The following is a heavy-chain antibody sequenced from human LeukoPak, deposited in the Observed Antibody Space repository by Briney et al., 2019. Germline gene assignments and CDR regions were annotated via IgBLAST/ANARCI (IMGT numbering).Heavy chain of an antibody. V-gene: IGHV3-11*01. D-gene: IGHD6-13*01. CDR2: ISSSGSTI. CDR3: ARLSIAAAGPRYWYFDL. CDR1: GFTFSDYC. Sequence: GGSLRLSCAASGFTFSDYCMSWIRQAPGKGLEWVSYISSSGSTIYYADSVKGRFTISRDNAKNSLYLQMNSLRAEDTAVYYCARLSIAAAGPRYWYFDLWGRGTLVTVSS. J-gene: IGHJ2*01.